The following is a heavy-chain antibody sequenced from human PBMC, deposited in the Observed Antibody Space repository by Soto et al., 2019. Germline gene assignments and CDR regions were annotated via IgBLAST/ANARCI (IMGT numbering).Heavy chain of an antibody. D-gene: IGHD5-18*01. J-gene: IGHJ5*02. V-gene: IGHV1-18*01. Sequence: GASVKVSCKASAYTFTSYGISWVRQAPGQGLEWMGWISAYKGNTKYTQKLKGRVTMTTDTSTGPAYMELKSPRSDAPDVYYFAMARGYSLRWFELWGKGTLVTVSS. CDR2: ISAYKGNT. CDR3: AMARGYSLRWFEL. CDR1: AYTFTSYG.